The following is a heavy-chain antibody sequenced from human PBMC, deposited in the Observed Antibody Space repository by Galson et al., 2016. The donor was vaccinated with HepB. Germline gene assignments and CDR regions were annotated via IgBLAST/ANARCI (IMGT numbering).Heavy chain of an antibody. J-gene: IGHJ4*02. Sequence: PALVKPTQTLTLTCTFSGFSLSTSRMRVSWIRQPPGKALEWLARIDWDDDRFYTTSLKTRLTISKDTAKNQVVLTMTNMDPVDTATYYCARQADFNNFDYWGQGTLVTFSS. V-gene: IGHV2-70*04. D-gene: IGHD3-3*01. CDR2: IDWDDDR. CDR3: ARQADFNNFDY. CDR1: GFSLSTSRMR.